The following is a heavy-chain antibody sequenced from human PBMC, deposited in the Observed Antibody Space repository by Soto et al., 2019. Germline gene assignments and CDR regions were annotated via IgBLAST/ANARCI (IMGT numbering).Heavy chain of an antibody. J-gene: IGHJ6*02. CDR3: ARAEIVQWLVYYYYGMDV. D-gene: IGHD6-19*01. Sequence: ASVKVSCKASGYTFTGYYMHWVRQAPGQGLEWMGWINPNSGGTNYAQKFQGRVTMTRDTSISTAYMELSRLRSDDTAVYYCARAEIVQWLVYYYYGMDVWGQGTTVTVS. V-gene: IGHV1-2*02. CDR2: INPNSGGT. CDR1: GYTFTGYY.